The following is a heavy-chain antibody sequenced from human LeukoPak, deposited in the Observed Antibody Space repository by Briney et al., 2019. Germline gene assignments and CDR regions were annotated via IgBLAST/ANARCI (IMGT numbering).Heavy chain of an antibody. CDR3: ARVGTSGGISNGWFDP. J-gene: IGHJ5*02. CDR1: GFTFSTYW. D-gene: IGHD2-15*01. V-gene: IGHV3-7*05. Sequence: GGSLRLSCAASGFTFSTYWMTWVRQALTKGLEWVASIEQDGSERNYVDSVKGRFTISRDNAKNSLYLQMNSLRAEDTAVYYCARVGTSGGISNGWFDPWGQGTLVTVSS. CDR2: IEQDGSER.